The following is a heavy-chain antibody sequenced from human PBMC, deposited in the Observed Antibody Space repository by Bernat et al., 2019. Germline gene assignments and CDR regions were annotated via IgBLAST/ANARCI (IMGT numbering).Heavy chain of an antibody. V-gene: IGHV3-11*06. CDR2: ISSSSYT. Sequence: QVQLVESGGGLVKPGGSLRLSCAASGFTFSDYYMSWIRQAPGKGLEWVSYISSSSYTNYADSVKGRFTISRDNAKNSLYLQMNSLRAEDTAVYYCATEGDFGADLGPGPRYYYYGMDVWGQGTTVTVSS. CDR1: GFTFSDYY. J-gene: IGHJ6*02. CDR3: ATEGDFGADLGPGPRYYYYGMDV. D-gene: IGHD3-3*01.